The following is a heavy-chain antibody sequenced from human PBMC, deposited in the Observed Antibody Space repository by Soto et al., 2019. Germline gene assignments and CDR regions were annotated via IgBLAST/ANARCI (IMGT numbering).Heavy chain of an antibody. V-gene: IGHV1-18*04. CDR2: ISAYNGNT. CDR3: ARPNYDILTGYSGLLLVWFDP. Sequence: ASVKVSCKASGYTFTSYGISWVRQAPGQGLEWMGWISAYNGNTNYAQKLQGRVTMTTDTSTSTAYMELRSLRSDDTAVYYCARPNYDILTGYSGLLLVWFDPWGQGTLVTVSS. D-gene: IGHD3-9*01. J-gene: IGHJ5*02. CDR1: GYTFTSYG.